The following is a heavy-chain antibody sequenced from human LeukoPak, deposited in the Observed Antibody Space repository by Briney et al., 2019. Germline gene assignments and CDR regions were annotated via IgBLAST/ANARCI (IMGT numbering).Heavy chain of an antibody. CDR3: AGPSGYARNAFDI. CDR1: GYRFTSYW. D-gene: IGHD3-22*01. J-gene: IGHJ3*02. CDR2: IYPGDSDT. V-gene: IGHV5-51*01. Sequence: GESLKISCKGSGYRFTSYWIGWVRQMPGKGLEWMGIIYPGDSDTRYSPSFQGQVTISADKSISTAYLQWSSLKASDTAMYYCAGPSGYARNAFDIWGQGTMVTVSS.